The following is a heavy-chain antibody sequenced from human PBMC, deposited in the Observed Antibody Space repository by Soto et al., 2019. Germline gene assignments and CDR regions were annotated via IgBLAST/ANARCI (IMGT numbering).Heavy chain of an antibody. CDR2: INAGNGNT. CDR1: GYSFANYG. V-gene: IGHV1-3*01. J-gene: IGHJ4*02. Sequence: ASVKVSCKASGYSFANYGIHWVRQAPGQRLEWMGWINAGNGNTKYSQKFQGRVTITRDTSASTAYMELSSLRSEDTAVYYCARGESVVGDYWGQGTLVTVSS. CDR3: ARGESVVGDY. D-gene: IGHD2-15*01.